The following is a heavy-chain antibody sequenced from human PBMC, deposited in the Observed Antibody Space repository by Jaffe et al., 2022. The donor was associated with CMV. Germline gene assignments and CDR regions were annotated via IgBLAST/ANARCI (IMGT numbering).Heavy chain of an antibody. J-gene: IGHJ5*02. Sequence: QVQLVQSGAEVKKPGASVKVSCKASGYTFTSYDINWVRQATGQGLEWMGWMNPNSGNTGYAQKFQGRVTMTRNTSISTAYMELSSLRSEDTAVYYCASKYCSSTSCYWAFDPWGQGTLVTVSS. CDR3: ASKYCSSTSCYWAFDP. CDR2: MNPNSGNT. D-gene: IGHD2-2*01. CDR1: GYTFTSYD. V-gene: IGHV1-8*01.